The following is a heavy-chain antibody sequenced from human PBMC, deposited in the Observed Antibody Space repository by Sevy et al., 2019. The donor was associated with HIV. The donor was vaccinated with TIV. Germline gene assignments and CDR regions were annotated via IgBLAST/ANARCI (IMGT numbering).Heavy chain of an antibody. CDR2: ISSSGSTI. J-gene: IGHJ4*02. CDR3: ARGAKGHTAIGPHFDY. D-gene: IGHD5-18*01. Sequence: GGSLRLSCAASGLTFSSYEMNWVRQAPGKGLEWVSYISSSGSTIYYADSVKGRFTISRDNAKNSLYLQMNSLRAEDTAVYYCARGAKGHTAIGPHFDYWGQGTLVTVSS. V-gene: IGHV3-48*03. CDR1: GLTFSSYE.